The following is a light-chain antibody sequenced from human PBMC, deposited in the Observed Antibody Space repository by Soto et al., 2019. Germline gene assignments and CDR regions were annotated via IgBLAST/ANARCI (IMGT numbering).Light chain of an antibody. CDR2: KAS. Sequence: DIQMTQSPSTLSASVGDRVTITCRASQSISIWLAWYQQKPGKAPKLLIYKASSLEGGVPSRFSGSASGTEFTLTISSLQPDDFATYYCQQYTSYPWTFGQGTKVEIK. J-gene: IGKJ1*01. CDR1: QSISIW. V-gene: IGKV1-5*03. CDR3: QQYTSYPWT.